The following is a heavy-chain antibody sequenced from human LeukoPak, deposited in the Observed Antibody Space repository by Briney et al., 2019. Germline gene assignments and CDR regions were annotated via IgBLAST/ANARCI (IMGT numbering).Heavy chain of an antibody. CDR1: GGSISNSSDY. CDR2: IYYSGST. J-gene: IGHJ4*02. V-gene: IGHV4-39*01. Sequence: SETLSLTCTVSGGSISNSSDYWGWIRQSPGKWLEWIGSIYYSGSTYSNLSLKSRVTISVDTSKNQFSLKVNSVTAADTAVYYCAGSAWAPYWGQGTLVTVSS. D-gene: IGHD1-26*01. CDR3: AGSAWAPY.